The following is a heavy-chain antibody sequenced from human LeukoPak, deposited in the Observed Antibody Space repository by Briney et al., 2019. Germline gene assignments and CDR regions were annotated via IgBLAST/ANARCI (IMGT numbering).Heavy chain of an antibody. CDR2: TKSDGSST. Sequence: GGSLRLSCVVSGFTFDDYAMHWVQQAPGKGLVWISRTKSDGSSTTYADSVKGRFTISRDNAKNTLYLQMSSLRPEDTAVYYCAREWSQFGELPDYWGQGTLVTVSS. D-gene: IGHD3-10*01. CDR3: AREWSQFGELPDY. CDR1: GFTFDDYA. J-gene: IGHJ4*02. V-gene: IGHV3-74*01.